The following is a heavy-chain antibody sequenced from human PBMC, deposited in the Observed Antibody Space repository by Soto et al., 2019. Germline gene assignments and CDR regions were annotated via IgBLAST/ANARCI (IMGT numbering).Heavy chain of an antibody. CDR1: GFTFSTDS. V-gene: IGHV3-48*02. J-gene: IGHJ5*02. CDR2: ISTSGATR. D-gene: IGHD3-10*01. Sequence: GGSLRLSXVASGFTFSTDSMNWVRQAPGKGLEWVAHISTSGATRYYADSVKGRFTISRDNAKTSLYLQMDSLRNEDTAVYYCATVRTYGSGSYLKPWFDPWGQGTLVTVSS. CDR3: ATVRTYGSGSYLKPWFDP.